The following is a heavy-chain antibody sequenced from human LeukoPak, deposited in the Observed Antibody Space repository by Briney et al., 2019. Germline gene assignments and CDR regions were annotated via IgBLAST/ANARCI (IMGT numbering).Heavy chain of an antibody. V-gene: IGHV3-48*03. Sequence: GGSLRLSCSASGFTFSRYAMNWVRQAPGKGLEWVSYISSSASSIFYADSVKGRFTISRDIPKNSLYLQMNSLRAEDTAVYYCARSPSNWARFDYWGQGTLVTVSS. CDR2: ISSSASSI. J-gene: IGHJ4*02. D-gene: IGHD7-27*01. CDR1: GFTFSRYA. CDR3: ARSPSNWARFDY.